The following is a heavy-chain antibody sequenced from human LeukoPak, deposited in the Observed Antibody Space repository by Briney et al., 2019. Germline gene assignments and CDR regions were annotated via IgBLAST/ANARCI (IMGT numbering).Heavy chain of an antibody. CDR2: ISYDGSNK. CDR3: AKDLSGRCGGDCYSMVY. Sequence: PGGSLRLSCAASGFTFSSYGMHWVRQAPGKGLEWVAVISYDGSNKYYADSVKGRFTISRDNSKNMLYLQMNSLRAEDTAVYYCAKDLSGRCGGDCYSMVYWGQGTLVTVSS. V-gene: IGHV3-30*18. J-gene: IGHJ4*02. D-gene: IGHD2-21*02. CDR1: GFTFSSYG.